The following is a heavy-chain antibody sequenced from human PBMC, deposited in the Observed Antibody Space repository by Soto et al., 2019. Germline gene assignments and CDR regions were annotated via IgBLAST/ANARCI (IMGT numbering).Heavy chain of an antibody. D-gene: IGHD3-3*01. CDR1: GFSLTTRGVA. Sequence: QITLKESGPALVKHTQTLTLTCTFTGFSLTTRGVAVGWVRQPPGKALEWLSLTYWDDDKRYTPSLRTRLSISKGPSDTQVVLTMTDMDPADTATYYSVHESISIFWDFYMDVWGKGTTVTVSS. J-gene: IGHJ6*03. V-gene: IGHV2-5*02. CDR2: TYWDDDK. CDR3: VHESISIFWDFYMDV.